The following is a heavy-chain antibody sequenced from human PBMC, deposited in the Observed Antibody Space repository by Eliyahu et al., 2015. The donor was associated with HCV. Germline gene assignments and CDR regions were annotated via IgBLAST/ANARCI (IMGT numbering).Heavy chain of an antibody. V-gene: IGHV3-74*01. CDR1: GXTFSKNW. CDR3: ARDLFHAMDV. J-gene: IGHJ6*02. CDR2: IKXDGTT. D-gene: IGHD2-21*01. Sequence: EVQLVESGGGLVQPGGSLRLSXXXSGXTFSKNWMHWXRQAPGKGLVWVARIKXDGTTNYADSVKGRFTISRDNAKNTVHLQMNSLRAEDTAVYYCARDLFHAMDVWGQGTTVTVSS.